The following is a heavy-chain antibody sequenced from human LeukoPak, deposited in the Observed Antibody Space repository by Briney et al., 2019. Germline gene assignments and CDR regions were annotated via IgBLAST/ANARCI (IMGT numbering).Heavy chain of an antibody. D-gene: IGHD7-27*01. Sequence: SQTLSLTCTVSGGSISSGSDYWSWIRQPAGKGLEWIGRIYTSGNTNYYPSLKSRVTMSVDTSDNQFSLNLNSTIAADTAVYFCARGARTGDEAFDIWGQGTMVTVSS. CDR1: GGSISSGSDY. V-gene: IGHV4-61*02. J-gene: IGHJ3*02. CDR2: IYTSGNT. CDR3: ARGARTGDEAFDI.